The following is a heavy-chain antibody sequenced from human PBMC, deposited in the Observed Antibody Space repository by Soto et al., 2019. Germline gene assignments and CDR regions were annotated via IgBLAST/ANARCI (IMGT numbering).Heavy chain of an antibody. CDR1: GFTFSDYY. Sequence: PVGSLRLSCAASGFTFSDYYMSWIRQAPGKGLEWVSYISSSSSYTNYADSVKGRFTISRDNAKNSLYLQMNSLRAEDTAVYYCARDMYSSSWYNRPYYYYGMDVWGQGTTVTVSS. J-gene: IGHJ6*02. CDR3: ARDMYSSSWYNRPYYYYGMDV. V-gene: IGHV3-11*06. CDR2: ISSSSSYT. D-gene: IGHD6-13*01.